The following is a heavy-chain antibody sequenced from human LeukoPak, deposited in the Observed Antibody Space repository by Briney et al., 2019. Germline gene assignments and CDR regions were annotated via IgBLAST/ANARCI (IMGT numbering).Heavy chain of an antibody. CDR1: GFTFSNHW. CDR2: MNVDGSDK. D-gene: IGHD6-25*01. Sequence: GGSLRLSCGASGFTFSNHWMGWVRQAPENGLEWVAIMNVDGSDKYHLDSVKGRFTISRDNAKNTLYLQMNSLRVEDTALYYCTRGDGRGRSGGAIWGPGTLVTVSS. J-gene: IGHJ4*02. CDR3: TRGDGRGRSGGAI. V-gene: IGHV3-7*01.